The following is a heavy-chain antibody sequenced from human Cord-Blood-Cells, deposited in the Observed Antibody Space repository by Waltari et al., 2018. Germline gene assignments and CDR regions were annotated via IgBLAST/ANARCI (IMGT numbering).Heavy chain of an antibody. CDR2: INHSGST. CDR3: ARHAGDRDAFDI. V-gene: IGHV4-34*01. J-gene: IGHJ3*02. D-gene: IGHD7-27*01. CDR1: GGSFSGHY. Sequence: QVQLQQWGAGLLKPSETLSLTCAVYGGSFSGHYWSWIRQPPGKGLEWIGEINHSGSTNYNPSLKSRVTISVDTSKNQFSLKLSSVTAADTAVYYCARHAGDRDAFDIWGQGTMVTVSS.